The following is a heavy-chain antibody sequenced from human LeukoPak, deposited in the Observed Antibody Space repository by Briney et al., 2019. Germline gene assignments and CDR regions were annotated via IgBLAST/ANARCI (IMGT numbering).Heavy chain of an antibody. CDR1: GGSISGYY. Sequence: PSETLSLTCTVSGGSISGYYWSWIRQPPGKGLEWIGYVYNSGSTNYNPSLKSRVTISADTSKNQFSLKLNSVTAADTAVYYCARGGYDSGSYYKGPLYYFDYWGQGTLVTVSS. J-gene: IGHJ4*02. V-gene: IGHV4-59*01. D-gene: IGHD3-10*01. CDR3: ARGGYDSGSYYKGPLYYFDY. CDR2: VYNSGST.